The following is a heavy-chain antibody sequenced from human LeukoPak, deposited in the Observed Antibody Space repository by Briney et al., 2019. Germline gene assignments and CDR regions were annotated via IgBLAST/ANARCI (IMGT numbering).Heavy chain of an antibody. V-gene: IGHV1-69*02. D-gene: IGHD3-9*01. CDR3: ARPLYYDILTGYFGDDY. Sequence: SVKVSCKASGYTFTDHFMHWMRQAPGQGLEWMGRIIPILGIANYAQKFQGRVTITADKSTSTAYMELRSLRSDDTAVYYCARPLYYDILTGYFGDDYWGQGTLVTVSS. J-gene: IGHJ4*02. CDR1: GYTFTDHF. CDR2: IIPILGIA.